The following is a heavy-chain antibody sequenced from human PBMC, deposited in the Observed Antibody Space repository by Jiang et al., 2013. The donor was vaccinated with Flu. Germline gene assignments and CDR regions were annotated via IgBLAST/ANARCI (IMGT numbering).Heavy chain of an antibody. CDR1: GYTFTSYA. Sequence: SGAEVKKPGASVKVSCKASGYTFTSYAMHWVRQAPGQRLEWMGWINAGNGNTKYSQKFQGRVTITRDTSASTAYMELSSLRSEDTAVYYCARDGVKYYYGSGNPPDYWGQGTLVTVSS. V-gene: IGHV1-3*01. CDR2: INAGNGNT. CDR3: ARDGVKYYYGSGNPPDY. J-gene: IGHJ4*02. D-gene: IGHD3-10*01.